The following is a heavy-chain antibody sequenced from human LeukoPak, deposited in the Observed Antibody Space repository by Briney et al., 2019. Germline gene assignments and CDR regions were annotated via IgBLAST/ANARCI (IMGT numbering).Heavy chain of an antibody. CDR2: IKEDGSDK. CDR3: ASEATGDAPDY. J-gene: IGHJ4*02. CDR1: GFSFSTYW. V-gene: IGHV3-7*04. D-gene: IGHD7-27*01. Sequence: GGSLRLSCAASGFSFSTYWMTWVRQAPGKGLEWVANIKEDGSDKYYLDSVKGRFTISRDNAKKSLYLQMTSLGVEDTAVYYCASEATGDAPDYWGQGTLVTVSS.